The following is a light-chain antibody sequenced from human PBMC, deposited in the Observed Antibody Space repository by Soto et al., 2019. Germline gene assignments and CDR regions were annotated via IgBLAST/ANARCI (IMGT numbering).Light chain of an antibody. CDR3: QQYNSYSRT. CDR2: GAS. J-gene: IGKJ1*01. CDR1: QSVSNNY. V-gene: IGKV3-20*01. Sequence: EIVLTQSPGTLSLSPGERATLSRRASQSVSNNYLAWYQQKPGQAPRLLIYGASNRATGIPSRFSGSGSGTEFTLTISSLQPDDFATYYCQQYNSYSRTFGQGTKVDIK.